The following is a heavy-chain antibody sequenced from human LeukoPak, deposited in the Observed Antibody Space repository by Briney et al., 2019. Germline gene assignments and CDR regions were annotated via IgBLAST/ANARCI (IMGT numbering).Heavy chain of an antibody. Sequence: ASVKVSCKTSGDTFTTYAISWVRQAPGQGLEWMGWINPNSGGTNYAQKFQGRVTMTRDTSISTAYMELSRLRSDDTAVYYCARDSGATTRLNYWGQGTLVTVSS. CDR3: ARDSGATTRLNY. CDR2: INPNSGGT. CDR1: GDTFTTYA. J-gene: IGHJ4*02. D-gene: IGHD1-26*01. V-gene: IGHV1-2*02.